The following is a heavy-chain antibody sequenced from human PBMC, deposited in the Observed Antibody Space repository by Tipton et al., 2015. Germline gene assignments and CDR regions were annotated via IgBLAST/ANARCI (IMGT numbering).Heavy chain of an antibody. CDR3: AKGFSSGWSYWYFDL. CDR1: GFTFNTYW. D-gene: IGHD6-19*01. Sequence: SLRLSCAASGFTFNTYWMNWVRQAPGKGLEWVANINPDGSGEFYVDSMKGRFTISRDNDKNSLFLQMNSLRAEDTAFYYRAKGFSSGWSYWYFDLWGRGTLVTVSS. V-gene: IGHV3-7*03. CDR2: INPDGSGE. J-gene: IGHJ2*01.